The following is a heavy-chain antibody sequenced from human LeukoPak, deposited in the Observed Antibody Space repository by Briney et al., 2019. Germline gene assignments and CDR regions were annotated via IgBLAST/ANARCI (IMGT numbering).Heavy chain of an antibody. CDR1: GGTFSNSA. CDR3: ARPAGYHLPKEMFLFY. J-gene: IGHJ4*02. CDR2: IIPIFGTA. D-gene: IGHD2-2*01. Sequence: SVKVSCKASGGTFSNSAISWVRQAPGQGLKWMGGIIPIFGTAKYAQKFQGRVTITADESTSIVYMKLSSLRSEDTAVYYCARPAGYHLPKEMFLFYWGQGTLVTVSS. V-gene: IGHV1-69*13.